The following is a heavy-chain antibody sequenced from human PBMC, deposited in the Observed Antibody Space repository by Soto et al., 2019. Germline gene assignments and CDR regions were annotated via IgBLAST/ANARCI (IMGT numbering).Heavy chain of an antibody. D-gene: IGHD6-6*01. V-gene: IGHV1-3*01. CDR1: VYTLTSYA. Sequence: VASVTVSCKASVYTLTSYAIHWVRQAPGQRLEWMGWINAGNGNTKYSQKFQGRVTMTRDTSTSTVYMELSSLRSEDTAVYYCARGAEYSSSYDYWGQGTLVTVSS. CDR3: ARGAEYSSSYDY. CDR2: INAGNGNT. J-gene: IGHJ4*02.